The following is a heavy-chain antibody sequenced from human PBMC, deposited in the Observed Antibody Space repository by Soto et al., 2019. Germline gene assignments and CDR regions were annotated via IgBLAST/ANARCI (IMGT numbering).Heavy chain of an antibody. CDR3: ARETETYNRFDP. Sequence: LRLSCAASGFTFSSYSMNWVRQAPGKGLEWVSSISSSSSYIYYADSVKGRFTISRDNAKNSLYLQMNSLRAEDTAVYYCARETETYNRFDPWGQGTLVTVSS. J-gene: IGHJ5*02. V-gene: IGHV3-21*01. CDR1: GFTFSSYS. CDR2: ISSSSSYI.